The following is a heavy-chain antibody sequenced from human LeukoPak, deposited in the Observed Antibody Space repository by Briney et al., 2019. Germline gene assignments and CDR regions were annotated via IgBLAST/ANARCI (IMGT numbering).Heavy chain of an antibody. CDR2: IIPIFGTA. CDR1: GGTFSSYA. V-gene: IGHV1-69*01. J-gene: IGHJ4*02. D-gene: IGHD5-12*01. CDR3: ARDLNSGYENYFDY. Sequence: SVKVSCKAPGGTFSSYAISWVRQAPGQGLEWMGGIIPIFGTANYAQKFQGRVTITADESTSTAYMELSSLRSEDTAVYYCARDLNSGYENYFDYWGQETLVTVSS.